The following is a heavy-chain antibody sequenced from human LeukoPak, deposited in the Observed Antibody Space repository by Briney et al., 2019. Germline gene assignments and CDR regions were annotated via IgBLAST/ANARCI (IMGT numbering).Heavy chain of an antibody. J-gene: IGHJ6*04. CDR3: TTTPLWFGELDNYYYYGMDV. V-gene: IGHV3-15*01. CDR1: GFTFSNAW. Sequence: GGSLRLSCAASGFTFSNAWMSWVLQAPGKGLEWVGRIKSKTDGGTTDYAAPVKGRFTISRDDSKNTLYLQMNSLKTEDTAVYYCTTTPLWFGELDNYYYYGMDVWGKGTTVTVSS. D-gene: IGHD3-10*01. CDR2: IKSKTDGGTT.